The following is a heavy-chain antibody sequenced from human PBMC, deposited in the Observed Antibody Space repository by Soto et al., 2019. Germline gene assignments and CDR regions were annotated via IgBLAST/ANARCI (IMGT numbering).Heavy chain of an antibody. Sequence: SETLSLTCAVSGGSISTTNWWIWVRQPPGKGLGWIAEIYHSGRTNHNPSLKSRVTISVDTSKNQFSLKLSSVTAADTAVYYCARGRWAGRYYYGSGSYPNWFDPWGQGTLVTVSS. CDR3: ARGRWAGRYYYGSGSYPNWFDP. V-gene: IGHV4-4*02. CDR1: GGSISTTNW. CDR2: IYHSGRT. D-gene: IGHD3-10*01. J-gene: IGHJ5*02.